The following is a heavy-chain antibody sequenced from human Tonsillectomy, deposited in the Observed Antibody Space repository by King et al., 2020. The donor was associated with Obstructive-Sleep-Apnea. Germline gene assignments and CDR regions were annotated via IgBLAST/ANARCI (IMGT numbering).Heavy chain of an antibody. V-gene: IGHV4-59*01. J-gene: IGHJ4*02. CDR1: GGSISSYY. D-gene: IGHD5-24*01. CDR3: ASHRRDGYPTADY. Sequence: QLQESGPGLVKPSETLSLTCTVSGGSISSYYWSWIRQPPGKGLEWIGYIYYSGSTNYNPSLNSRVTISVDTSKNQFSLKLSSVTAADTAEYYCASHRRDGYPTADYWGQGTLVTVSS. CDR2: IYYSGST.